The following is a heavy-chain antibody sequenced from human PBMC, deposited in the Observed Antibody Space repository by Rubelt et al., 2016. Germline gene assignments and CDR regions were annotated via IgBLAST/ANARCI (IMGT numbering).Heavy chain of an antibody. CDR2: IYYSGST. CDR3: TRESVAGTVSFDS. Sequence: QVQLQESGPGLVKPSETLSLTCTVSGGSISSSGYYWGWIRQPPGKGLEWIGSIYYSGSTYYTASLKSRVTISVETSKNQFSLKLSLGTAADTAVFYCTRESVAGTVSFDSWGQGTLVTVSS. J-gene: IGHJ4*02. CDR1: GGSISSSGYY. V-gene: IGHV4-39*07. D-gene: IGHD6-19*01.